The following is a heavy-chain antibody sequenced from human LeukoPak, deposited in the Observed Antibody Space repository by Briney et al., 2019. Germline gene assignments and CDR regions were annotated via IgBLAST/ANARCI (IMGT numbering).Heavy chain of an antibody. Sequence: ASVKVSCKASGYTFTSYGISWVRQAPGQGLEWMGRIIPIFGTANYAQKFQGRVTITTDESTSTAYMELSSLRSEDTAVYYCARDPFSRNRGYSYGLFDYWGQGTLVTVSS. CDR3: ARDPFSRNRGYSYGLFDY. CDR2: IIPIFGTA. D-gene: IGHD5-18*01. J-gene: IGHJ4*02. V-gene: IGHV1-69*05. CDR1: GYTFTSYG.